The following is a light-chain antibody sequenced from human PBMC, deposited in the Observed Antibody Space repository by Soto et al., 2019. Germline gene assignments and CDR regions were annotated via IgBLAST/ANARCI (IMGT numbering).Light chain of an antibody. CDR3: SSYTSSSTV. CDR1: SSDVGGYNY. J-gene: IGLJ1*01. Sequence: QPVLTQPASVSGSPGQSITISCTGTSSDVGGYNYVSWYQQHPGKAPKLKIYDVSNRPSGVSNRFSGSQSGNTASLTISGLQAEDEAYYYCSSYTSSSTVFGTGTKLTVL. CDR2: DVS. V-gene: IGLV2-14*01.